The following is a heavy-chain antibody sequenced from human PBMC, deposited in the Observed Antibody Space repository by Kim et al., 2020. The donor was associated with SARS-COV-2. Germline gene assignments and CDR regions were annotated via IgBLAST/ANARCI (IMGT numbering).Heavy chain of an antibody. J-gene: IGHJ4*01. CDR3: ASGGRTAYFFD. D-gene: IGHD2-21*01. Sequence: GGSLRLSCVGSGFTFSYYFMSWVRQAPGKGLEWVANIKQDGSEKKYVASVRDRFTISRDNDRSSMYLQMDSLRAEDTGYYFCASGGRTAYFFD. V-gene: IGHV3-7*01. CDR1: GFTFSYYF. CDR2: IKQDGSEK.